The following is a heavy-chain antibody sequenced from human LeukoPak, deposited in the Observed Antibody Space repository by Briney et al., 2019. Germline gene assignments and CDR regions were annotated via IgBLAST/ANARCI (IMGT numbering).Heavy chain of an antibody. V-gene: IGHV4-38-2*01. CDR1: GYSISSGYY. Sequence: SETLSLTCAVSGYSISSGYYWGWIRQPPGKGLEWIGSIYHSGSTYYNPSLKSRVTISVDTSKNQFSLKLSSVTAADTAVYYCARQDDYVWGRYRPDYWGQGTLVTVSS. CDR2: IYHSGST. CDR3: ARQDDYVWGRYRPDY. D-gene: IGHD3-16*02. J-gene: IGHJ4*02.